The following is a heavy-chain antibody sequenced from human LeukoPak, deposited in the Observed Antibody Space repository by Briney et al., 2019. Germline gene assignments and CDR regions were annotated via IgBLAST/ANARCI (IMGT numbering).Heavy chain of an antibody. D-gene: IGHD2-15*01. CDR1: GFTFSGSA. V-gene: IGHV3-73*01. J-gene: IGHJ4*02. Sequence: GGSLRLSCAASGFTFSGSAMHWVRQASGKGLEWVGRIRSKANHYATAYAASVKGRFTVSRDDSKNTAYLQMNSLRVEDAAVYYCAKAPVTSCRGAFCYPFDSWGQGTLVTVSS. CDR2: IRSKANHYAT. CDR3: AKAPVTSCRGAFCYPFDS.